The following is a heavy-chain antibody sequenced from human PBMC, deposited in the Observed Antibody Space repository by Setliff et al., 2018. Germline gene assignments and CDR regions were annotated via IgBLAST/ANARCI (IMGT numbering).Heavy chain of an antibody. J-gene: IGHJ4*02. CDR2: VDQGANT. D-gene: IGHD2-8*01. CDR1: GFTFGAYT. CDR3: AKDRVPDGKWDFDS. V-gene: IGHV3-23*01. Sequence: GSLRLSCVASGFTFGAYTLTWVRQAPGKGLEFVSGVDQGANTYYGDSVKGRFTISRDNSQNTVYLQMTNLRVEDTAIYYYAKDRVPDGKWDFDSSGTGILVTVSS.